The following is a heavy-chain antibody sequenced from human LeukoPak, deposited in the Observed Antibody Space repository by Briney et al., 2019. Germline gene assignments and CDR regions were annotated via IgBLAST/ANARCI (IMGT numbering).Heavy chain of an antibody. D-gene: IGHD3-3*01. V-gene: IGHV4-61*08. Sequence: SETLSLTCAVSGGSISSGGYSWSWIRQSPGKGLEWIGYIYYSGSTNYNPSLKSRVTISVDTSKNQFSLKLSSVTAADTAVYYCARGGRSGYSIDYWGQGTLVTVSS. CDR3: ARGGRSGYSIDY. J-gene: IGHJ4*02. CDR2: IYYSGST. CDR1: GGSISSGGYS.